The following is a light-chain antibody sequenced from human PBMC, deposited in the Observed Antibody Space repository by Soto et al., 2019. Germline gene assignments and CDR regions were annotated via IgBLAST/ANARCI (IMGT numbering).Light chain of an antibody. CDR1: SSDVGGYNF. V-gene: IGLV2-14*01. CDR2: DVS. Sequence: QSALTQPASVSGSPGQSITISCIATSSDVGGYNFVSWYQQHPGKAPKLMIYDVSNRPSGVSNRFSGSKSSNTASLTISGLQAEDEADYYCSSSTSRNTLVFGTGTKVTVL. J-gene: IGLJ1*01. CDR3: SSSTSRNTLV.